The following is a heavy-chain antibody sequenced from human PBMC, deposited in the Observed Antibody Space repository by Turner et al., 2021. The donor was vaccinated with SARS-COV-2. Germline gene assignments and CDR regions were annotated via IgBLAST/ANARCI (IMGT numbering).Heavy chain of an antibody. V-gene: IGHV4-59*01. CDR1: GGSISSDF. CDR3: ARELRFNWLDS. D-gene: IGHD3-3*01. J-gene: IGHJ5*01. CDR2: IYYRGRT. Sequence: QVQLQESGPGLVKPSETLSLTCTVSGGSISSDFWSWIRQPPGKGLEWIGYIYYRGRTNYNPSLKSRVTMSVDTSKNQFSLKLRSVTAADTAVYYCARELRFNWLDSWGQGTLVTVSS.